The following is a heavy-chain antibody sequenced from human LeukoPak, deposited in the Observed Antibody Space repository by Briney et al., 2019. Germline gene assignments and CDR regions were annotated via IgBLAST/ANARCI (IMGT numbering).Heavy chain of an antibody. CDR3: AKGTTGIVGATKM. V-gene: IGHV3-23*01. CDR2: ISGGGGST. Sequence: GGSLRLSCAASGFDFSSYAMNWVRKAPGKGLEWVSTISGGGGSTYYADSVKGRFTISRDNSKNTLYLQMNSLRAEDTAVYYCAKGTTGIVGATKMWGQGTLVTVSS. CDR1: GFDFSSYA. D-gene: IGHD1-26*01. J-gene: IGHJ4*02.